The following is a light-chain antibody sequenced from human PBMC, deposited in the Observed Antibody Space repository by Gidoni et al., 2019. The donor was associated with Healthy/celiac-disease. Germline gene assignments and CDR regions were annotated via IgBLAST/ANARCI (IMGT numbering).Light chain of an antibody. CDR1: QSVSSY. CDR2: DAS. CDR3: QQRSNWPIT. Sequence: IVLTQSPATLSLSPGERATLSCRASQSVSSYLAWYQQKPGQAPRLLIDDASNRATGIPARCSGSGSGTYFTLTISSLEPEDFAVYYCQQRSNWPITFGQGTRLEIK. V-gene: IGKV3-11*01. J-gene: IGKJ5*01.